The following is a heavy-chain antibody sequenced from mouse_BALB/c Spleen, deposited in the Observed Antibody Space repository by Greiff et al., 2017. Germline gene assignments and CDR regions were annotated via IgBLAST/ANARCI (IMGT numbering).Heavy chain of an antibody. CDR2: ISYDGSN. D-gene: IGHD3-3*01. CDR3: ARVGRDFSWFAY. V-gene: IGHV3-6*02. Sequence: EVQLQESGPGLVKPSQSLSLTCSVTGYSITSGYYWNWIRQFPGNKLEWMGYISYDGSNNYNPSLKNRISITRDTSKNQFFLKLNSVTTEDTATYYCARVGRDFSWFAYWGQGTLVTVSA. CDR1: GYSITSGYY. J-gene: IGHJ3*01.